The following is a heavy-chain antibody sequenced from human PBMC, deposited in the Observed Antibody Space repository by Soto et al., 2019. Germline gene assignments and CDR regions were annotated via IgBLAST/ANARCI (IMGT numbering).Heavy chain of an antibody. Sequence: PSETLSLTCTVSGGSISSYYWSWIRQPPGKGLEWIGYIYYSGSTNYNPSLKSRVTISVDTSKNQFSLKLSSVTAADTAVYYCAIGLISGYYQYDVFDIWGQGTMVTVSS. D-gene: IGHD3-22*01. J-gene: IGHJ3*02. CDR2: IYYSGST. CDR3: AIGLISGYYQYDVFDI. V-gene: IGHV4-59*01. CDR1: GGSISSYY.